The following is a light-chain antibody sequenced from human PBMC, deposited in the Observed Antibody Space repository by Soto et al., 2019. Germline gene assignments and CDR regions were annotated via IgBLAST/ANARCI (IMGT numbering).Light chain of an antibody. CDR3: QQYGSSPAVT. CDR2: GAS. CDR1: QSVSSSY. V-gene: IGKV3-20*01. J-gene: IGKJ4*01. Sequence: EIVLTQSPGTLSLSPGERATLSCRASQSVSSSYLAWYQQKPGQAPRLLIYGASSSATGIPDRFSGSGSGTDFTLTISRLEPEDFAVYYCQQYGSSPAVTFGGGTKVEIK.